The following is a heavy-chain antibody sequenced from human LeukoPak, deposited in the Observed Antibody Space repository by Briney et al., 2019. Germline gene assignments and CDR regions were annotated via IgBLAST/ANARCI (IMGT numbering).Heavy chain of an antibody. Sequence: SEILSLTCTVSGYSISSGYYWGWIRQPPGKGLEWIGSIYHSGSTYYNPSLKSRVTISVDTSKNQLSLKLSSVTAADTAVYYCARALVVGAPEYWGQETLVTVSS. CDR1: GYSISSGYY. V-gene: IGHV4-38-2*02. CDR3: ARALVVGAPEY. D-gene: IGHD1-26*01. CDR2: IYHSGST. J-gene: IGHJ4*02.